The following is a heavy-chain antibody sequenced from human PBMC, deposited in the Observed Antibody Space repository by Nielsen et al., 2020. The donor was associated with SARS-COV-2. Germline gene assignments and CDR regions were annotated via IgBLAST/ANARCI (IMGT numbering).Heavy chain of an antibody. CDR1: GYTFTSYY. CDR2: INPSGGST. Sequence: VSVKVSCKASGYTFTSYYMHWVRQAPGQGLEWMGIINPSGGSTSYAQKFQGRVTMTRDTSTSTVYMELSSLRSEDTAVYYCARVAYSSSWYTEFDYWGQGTLVTVSS. V-gene: IGHV1-46*01. J-gene: IGHJ4*02. CDR3: ARVAYSSSWYTEFDY. D-gene: IGHD6-13*01.